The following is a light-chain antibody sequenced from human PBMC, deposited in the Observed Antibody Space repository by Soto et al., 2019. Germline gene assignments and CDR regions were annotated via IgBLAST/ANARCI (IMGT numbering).Light chain of an antibody. CDR1: QSISTY. J-gene: IGKJ4*01. CDR3: QQTNTTFT. Sequence: DIQMTQSPSFLSASVGDRVTITCRARQSISTYLNWYQQKPGKVPKLLIYAASSLQSGVPTRFSGSGSGTDFTLSISSLQPADFATYFCQQTNTTFTVGGGTTVEI. CDR2: AAS. V-gene: IGKV1-39*01.